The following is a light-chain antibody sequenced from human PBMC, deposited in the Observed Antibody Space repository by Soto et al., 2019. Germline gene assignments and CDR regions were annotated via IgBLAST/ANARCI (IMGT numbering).Light chain of an antibody. CDR1: QNVLSK. J-gene: IGKJ5*01. CDR2: GAS. CDR3: HQRSNWRDT. V-gene: IGKV3-15*01. Sequence: EIVITKSPSTLSVSTEERATLPCRASQNVLSKLAWYQQKPGQAPRLLIYGASTRATGLPARFSGSGSGTQFTLTICSLQSEDFAVYCCHQRSNWRDTFGQGARLEIK.